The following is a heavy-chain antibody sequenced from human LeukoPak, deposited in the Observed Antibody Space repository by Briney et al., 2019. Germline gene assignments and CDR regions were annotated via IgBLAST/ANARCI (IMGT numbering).Heavy chain of an antibody. Sequence: PSETLSLTCTVSGVSISSYYWSWIRQPPGKGLEWIGYIYYTGSTDYNPSLKSRVTISVDTSKNQFSLKLSSVTAADTAVYYCATLQSSGYDYSDYWGQGILVTVSS. CDR3: ATLQSSGYDYSDY. CDR2: IYYTGST. D-gene: IGHD3-22*01. V-gene: IGHV4-59*08. J-gene: IGHJ4*02. CDR1: GVSISSYY.